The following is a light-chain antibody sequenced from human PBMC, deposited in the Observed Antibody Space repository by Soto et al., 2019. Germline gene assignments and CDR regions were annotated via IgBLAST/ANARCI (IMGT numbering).Light chain of an antibody. V-gene: IGLV2-14*01. CDR2: DVN. Sequence: QSALTQPASVSGSPGQSITISCTGSNSDVGGYNYVSWYQQHPGKAPKLMIYDVNNRPSGVSDRFSGSKSGNTASLTISGLQAEDEANYFCSSFTSSSTLVLFGGGTKLTVL. CDR1: NSDVGGYNY. CDR3: SSFTSSSTLVL. J-gene: IGLJ2*01.